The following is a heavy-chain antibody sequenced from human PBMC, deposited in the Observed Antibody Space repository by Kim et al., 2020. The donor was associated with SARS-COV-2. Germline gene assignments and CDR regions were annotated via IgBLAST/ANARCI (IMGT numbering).Heavy chain of an antibody. CDR3: TTDYERIGGLCDGETCYPASL. V-gene: IGHV3-15*01. CDR2: IRSKADGGTA. J-gene: IGHJ4*02. Sequence: GGSLRLSCAASGFTLTKVWLSWVRQAPGKGLEWVGRIRSKADGGTADYAAPVKGRFTIPRDDSKNTLYLQMNGLRAEDTAFYHCTTDYERIGGLCDGETCYPASLWGQGTLVTVSS. CDR1: GFTLTKVW. D-gene: IGHD2-21*01.